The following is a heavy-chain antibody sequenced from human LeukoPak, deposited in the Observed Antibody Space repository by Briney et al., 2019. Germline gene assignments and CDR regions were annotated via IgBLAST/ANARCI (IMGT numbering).Heavy chain of an antibody. J-gene: IGHJ4*02. V-gene: IGHV1-8*01. Sequence: ASVKVSCKASGYTFTSYDINWVRQATGQGLEWMGWMNPNSGNTGYAQKFQGRVTMTRNTSIRTAYMQLSSLRSEDTAVYYCARVLSRMVRGVSSWGQGTLVTVSS. CDR3: ARVLSRMVRGVSS. CDR2: MNPNSGNT. CDR1: GYTFTSYD. D-gene: IGHD3-10*01.